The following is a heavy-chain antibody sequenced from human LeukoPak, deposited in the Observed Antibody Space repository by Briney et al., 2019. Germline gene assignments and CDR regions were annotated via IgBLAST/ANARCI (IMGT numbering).Heavy chain of an antibody. D-gene: IGHD5-12*01. CDR1: GFTFSNAW. J-gene: IGHJ4*02. CDR2: IDSSSSYI. V-gene: IGHV3-21*06. Sequence: GGSLRLSCAASGFTFSNAWMSWVRQAPGKGLEWVSSIDSSSSYIQYADSVKGRFTISRDNAKNSLYLQMNSLRAEDTAVYYCAREGAKRGYSGYDAMYWGQGTLVIVSS. CDR3: AREGAKRGYSGYDAMY.